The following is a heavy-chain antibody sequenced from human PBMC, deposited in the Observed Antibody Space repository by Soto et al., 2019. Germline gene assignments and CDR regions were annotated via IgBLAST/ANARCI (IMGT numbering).Heavy chain of an antibody. CDR1: GYTFTGYY. CDR3: ARVRVSSGRDGYNYHPLHRYFDY. CDR2: INPNSGGT. V-gene: IGHV1-2*02. J-gene: IGHJ4*02. D-gene: IGHD5-12*01. Sequence: GASVKVSCKASGYTFTGYYMHWVRQAPGQGLEWMGWINPNSGGTNYAQKFQGRVTMTRDTSISTAYMELSRLRSDDTAVYYCARVRVSSGRDGYNYHPLHRYFDYWGQGTLVTGLL.